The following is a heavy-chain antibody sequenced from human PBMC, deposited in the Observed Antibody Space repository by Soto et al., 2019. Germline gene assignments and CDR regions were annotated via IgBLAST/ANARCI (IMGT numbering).Heavy chain of an antibody. CDR1: GFTFSSYG. CDR2: ISYDGSNK. D-gene: IGHD2-15*01. CDR3: AKEAGKDCSGGSCYPMDV. Sequence: QVQLVESGGGVVQPGRSLRLSCAASGFTFSSYGMHWVRQAPGKGLEWVAVISYDGSNKYYADSVKGRFTISRDNSKNTLDLQRNSLRAEDTAVYYGAKEAGKDCSGGSCYPMDVWGQGTTVTVSS. V-gene: IGHV3-30*18. J-gene: IGHJ6*02.